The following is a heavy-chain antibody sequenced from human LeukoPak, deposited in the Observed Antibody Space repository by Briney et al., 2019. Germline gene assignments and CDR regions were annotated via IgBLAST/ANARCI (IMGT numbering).Heavy chain of an antibody. D-gene: IGHD3-22*01. CDR3: ARVRVPARDSSGSYLKHPPYYFDY. CDR2: ISSSSSYI. CDR1: GFTFSSYS. Sequence: PGGSLRLSCAASGFTFSSYSMNWVRQAPGKGLEWVSSISSSSSYIYYADSVKGRFTISRDNAKNSLYLQMNSLRAEDTAVYYCARVRVPARDSSGSYLKHPPYYFDYWGQGTLVTVSS. J-gene: IGHJ4*02. V-gene: IGHV3-21*01.